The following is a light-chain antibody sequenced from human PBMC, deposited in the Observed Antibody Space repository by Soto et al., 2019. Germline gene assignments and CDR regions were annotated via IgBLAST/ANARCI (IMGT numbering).Light chain of an antibody. J-gene: IGLJ1*01. V-gene: IGLV2-23*01. CDR2: EGS. Sequence: QSVLTQPASVSGSPGQSITISCTGTSSDVGSYNLVSWYQQHPGKAPKLMIYEGSKRPSGVSNRFSGSKSGNTASLTISGLQAEDEADYYCCSYAGSSTPYVFGTGTKHRP. CDR1: SSDVGSYNL. CDR3: CSYAGSSTPYV.